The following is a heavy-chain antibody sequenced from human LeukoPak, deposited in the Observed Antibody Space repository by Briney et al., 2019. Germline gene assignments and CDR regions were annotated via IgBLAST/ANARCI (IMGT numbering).Heavy chain of an antibody. CDR2: ISYDGSNK. D-gene: IGHD3-3*01. J-gene: IGHJ6*02. Sequence: GGSLRLSCAASGFTFSSYGMHWVRQAPGKGLEWVAVISYDGSNKYYADSVKGRFTISRDNSKNTLYLRMNSLRAEDTAVYYCAKGYYDFWSGYYGTIYYGMDVWGQGTTVTVSS. CDR3: AKGYYDFWSGYYGTIYYGMDV. CDR1: GFTFSSYG. V-gene: IGHV3-30*18.